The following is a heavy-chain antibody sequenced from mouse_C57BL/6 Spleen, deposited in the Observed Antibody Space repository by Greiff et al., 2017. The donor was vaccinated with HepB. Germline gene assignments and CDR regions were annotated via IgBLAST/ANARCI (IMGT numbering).Heavy chain of an antibody. D-gene: IGHD1-1*01. CDR2: INYDGSST. CDR3: ARDSYYGSSYFDY. CDR1: GFTFSDYY. J-gene: IGHJ2*01. Sequence: EVQLQESEGGLVQPGSSMKLSCTASGFTFSDYYMAWVRQVPEKGLEWVANINYDGSSTYYLDSLKSRFIISRDNAKNILYLQMSSLKSEDTATYYCARDSYYGSSYFDYWGQGTTLTVSS. V-gene: IGHV5-16*01.